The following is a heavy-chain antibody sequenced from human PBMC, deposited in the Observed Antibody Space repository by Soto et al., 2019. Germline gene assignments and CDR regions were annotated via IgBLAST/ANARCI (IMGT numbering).Heavy chain of an antibody. V-gene: IGHV2-5*02. J-gene: IGHJ4*02. Sequence: KESGPTLVKPTQTLTLTCTFSGFSLSTSGVGVGWIRQPPGKALEWLALIYWDDDKRYSPSLKSRLTITKDTSKNQVVLTMTNMDPVDTATYYCAHRRDKIAALGFSFDYWGQGTLVTVSS. D-gene: IGHD6-13*01. CDR2: IYWDDDK. CDR3: AHRRDKIAALGFSFDY. CDR1: GFSLSTSGVG.